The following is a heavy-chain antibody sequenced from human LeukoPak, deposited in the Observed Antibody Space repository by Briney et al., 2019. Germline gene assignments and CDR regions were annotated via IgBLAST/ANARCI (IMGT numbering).Heavy chain of an antibody. CDR2: INHSGST. J-gene: IGHJ5*02. D-gene: IGHD3-3*01. V-gene: IGHV4-34*01. Sequence: PSETLSLTCAVYGGSFSGYYWSWIRQPPGKGLEWIGEINHSGSTNYNPSLKSRVTISVDTSKNQFSLKLSSVTAADTAAYYCARGPFWSGYDNWFDPWGQGTLVTVSS. CDR3: ARGPFWSGYDNWFDP. CDR1: GGSFSGYY.